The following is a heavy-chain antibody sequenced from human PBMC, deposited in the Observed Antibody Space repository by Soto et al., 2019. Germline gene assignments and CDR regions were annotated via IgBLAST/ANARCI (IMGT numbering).Heavy chain of an antibody. Sequence: GGSLRLSCAASGFTFSSYAMSWVRQAPGKGLEWVSAISGSGGSTYYADSVKGRFTISRDNAKNSLYLQMNSLRAEDTAVYYCARDLRDFDWFIPPSGHHRHKYYYYYMDVWGKGTTVTVSS. D-gene: IGHD3-9*01. CDR2: ISGSGGST. CDR3: ARDLRDFDWFIPPSGHHRHKYYYYYMDV. J-gene: IGHJ6*03. V-gene: IGHV3-23*01. CDR1: GFTFSSYA.